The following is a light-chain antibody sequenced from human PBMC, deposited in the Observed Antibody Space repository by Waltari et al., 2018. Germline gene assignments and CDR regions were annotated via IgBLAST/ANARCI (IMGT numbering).Light chain of an antibody. J-gene: IGKJ1*01. CDR2: DAS. CDR1: QGINSR. Sequence: DIQMTQSPSSVSASVGDRVTLTCRASQGINSRLAWYQQKPGKAPKLLIYDASSLHSGVPSRFSGSGSGTDFTLTIRSLQPEDFATYYCQQVNSFPRTFGQGTKVEVK. CDR3: QQVNSFPRT. V-gene: IGKV1-12*01.